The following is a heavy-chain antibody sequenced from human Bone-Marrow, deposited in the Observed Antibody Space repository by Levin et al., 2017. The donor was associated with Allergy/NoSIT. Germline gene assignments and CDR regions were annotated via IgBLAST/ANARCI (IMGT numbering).Heavy chain of an antibody. CDR2: IYHNGNT. CDR3: ARTPDYYFGMDV. J-gene: IGHJ6*02. V-gene: IGHV4-4*02. CDR1: GGSISSINW. Sequence: SQTLSLTCAVSGGSISSINWWSWVRQPPGKGLEWIGEIYHNGNTNYNPSLKSRVTISVDKSKNQVVLRLSSVTAADTAVYFCARTPDYYFGMDVWGQGTTVSVS.